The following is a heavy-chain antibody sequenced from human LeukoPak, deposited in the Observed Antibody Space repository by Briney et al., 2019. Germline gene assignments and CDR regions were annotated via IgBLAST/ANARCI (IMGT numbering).Heavy chain of an antibody. CDR3: AMVGYCSSTSCLGREDYYYYGMDV. Sequence: GASVKVSCKASGGTFSIYAISWVRQAPGQGLEWMGGVIPIFGTANYAQKFQGRVTITADESTSTAYMELSSLRSEDTAVYYCAMVGYCSSTSCLGREDYYYYGMDVWGQGTTVTVSS. J-gene: IGHJ6*02. D-gene: IGHD2-2*03. CDR1: GGTFSIYA. V-gene: IGHV1-69*13. CDR2: VIPIFGTA.